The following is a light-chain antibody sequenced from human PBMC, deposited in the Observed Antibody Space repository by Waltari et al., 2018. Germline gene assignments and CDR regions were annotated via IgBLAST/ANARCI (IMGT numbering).Light chain of an antibody. CDR2: DTS. J-gene: IGKJ4*01. CDR3: QQRANWPLT. Sequence: EIVLTQSPGPLSLSPGERAPLSCRASQSVTRYLAWYQQKPGLAPRLLIYDTSNRATGIPARFMGSGSGTDFSLTITSLESEDFAVYYCQQRANWPLTFGGGTKVEIK. CDR1: QSVTRY. V-gene: IGKV3-11*01.